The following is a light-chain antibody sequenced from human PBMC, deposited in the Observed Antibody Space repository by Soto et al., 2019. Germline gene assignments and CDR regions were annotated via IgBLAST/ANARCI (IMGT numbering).Light chain of an antibody. CDR3: TSYTTSSTQV. CDR2: DVS. J-gene: IGLJ1*01. Sequence: QSVLTQPASVSGSPGQSLTISCTGTSSDVGGYNYVSWYQQHPGKAPKLMIYDVSNRPSGVSNRFSGSKSGNTASLTISGFQAEDEADYYCTSYTTSSTQVFGTGTKVTVL. CDR1: SSDVGGYNY. V-gene: IGLV2-14*01.